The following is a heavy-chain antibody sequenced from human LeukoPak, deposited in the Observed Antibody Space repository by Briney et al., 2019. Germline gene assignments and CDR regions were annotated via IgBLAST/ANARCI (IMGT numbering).Heavy chain of an antibody. V-gene: IGHV3-66*01. CDR2: IYNGGST. J-gene: IGHJ4*02. Sequence: GGSLRLSCAASGFTVSSNYMSWVRQAPGKGLEWVSVIYNGGSTYYADSVKGRFTISRDNSKNTLYLQMNSLRAEDTAVYYCASAYYDSSGLDYWGQGTLVTVSS. CDR1: GFTVSSNY. CDR3: ASAYYDSSGLDY. D-gene: IGHD3-22*01.